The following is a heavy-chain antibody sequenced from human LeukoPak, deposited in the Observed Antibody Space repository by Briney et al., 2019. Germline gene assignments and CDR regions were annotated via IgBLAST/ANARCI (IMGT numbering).Heavy chain of an antibody. CDR1: GFTFSSYG. D-gene: IGHD4-17*01. CDR3: ARANPYGDYGDYFDY. V-gene: IGHV3-33*01. J-gene: IGHJ4*02. CDR2: IWYDGSNK. Sequence: HTGGSLRLSCAASGFTFSSYGMHWVRQAPGKGLEWVAVIWYDGSNKYYADSVKGRLTISRDNSKNTLYLQMNSLRAEDTAVYYCARANPYGDYGDYFDYWGQGTLVTVSS.